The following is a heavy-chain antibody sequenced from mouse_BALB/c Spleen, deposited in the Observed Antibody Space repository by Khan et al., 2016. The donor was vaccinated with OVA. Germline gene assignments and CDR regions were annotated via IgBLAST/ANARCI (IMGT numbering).Heavy chain of an antibody. J-gene: IGHJ2*01. Sequence: VQLQESGPGLVAPSQSLSITCTVSGLSLTSFGVYWVRQPPGKGLEWLGVIWADGTTNYNSALMSRLSISKDNSKSQVFLKMNSLQTDDTAIYYCARDGYYFDYWGQGTTLTVSS. V-gene: IGHV2-9*02. CDR3: ARDGYYFDY. CDR1: GLSLTSFG. CDR2: IWADGTT. D-gene: IGHD2-2*01.